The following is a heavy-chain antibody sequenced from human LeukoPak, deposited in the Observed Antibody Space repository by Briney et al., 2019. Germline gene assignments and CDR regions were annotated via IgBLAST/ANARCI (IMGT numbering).Heavy chain of an antibody. D-gene: IGHD2-2*01. CDR1: GGSISSYY. CDR3: ASLYCSSTSCYLFH. J-gene: IGHJ4*02. CDR2: IYYSGST. Sequence: SSETLSLTSTVPGGSISSYYWSWIRQTPGKGLEWIGYIYYSGSTNYNPSLKSRVNISVDTSKNQFSLKLSSVTAADTALYYCASLYCSSTSCYLFHWGQGTLVTVSS. V-gene: IGHV4-59*08.